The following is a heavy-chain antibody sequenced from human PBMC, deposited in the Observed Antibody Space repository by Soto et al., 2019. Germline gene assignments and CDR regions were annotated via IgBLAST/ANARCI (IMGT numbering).Heavy chain of an antibody. CDR3: ARDLEYYDSSGSFNWFDP. J-gene: IGHJ5*02. V-gene: IGHV1-69*04. Sequence: SVKVSCKASGYTFTSYGISWVRQAPGQGLEWMGRIIPILGIANYAQKFQGRVTITADKSTSTAYMELSSLRSEDTAVYYCARDLEYYDSSGSFNWFDPWGQGTLVTVSS. D-gene: IGHD3-22*01. CDR2: IIPILGIA. CDR1: GYTFTSYG.